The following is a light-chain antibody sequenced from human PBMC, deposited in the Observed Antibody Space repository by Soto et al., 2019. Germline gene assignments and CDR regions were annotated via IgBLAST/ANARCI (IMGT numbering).Light chain of an antibody. CDR2: GAS. CDR1: QR. CDR3: QQRANWPPIT. V-gene: IGKV3-15*01. J-gene: IGKJ5*01. Sequence: ERVMTQSPATLSVSPGERATLSCEASQRYQQKPGQAPGLLIYGASTRTTVIPARFSGSGSGTEFTLTICSLQSEDFAVYYRQQRANWPPITFGQGTRLEIK.